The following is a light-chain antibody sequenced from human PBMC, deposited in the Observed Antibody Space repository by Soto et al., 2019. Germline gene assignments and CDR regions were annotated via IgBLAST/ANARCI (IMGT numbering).Light chain of an antibody. CDR1: QFIGSN. V-gene: IGKV3-15*01. Sequence: MTQSPATLSVSPGERATLSCRASQFIGSNLAWYQQKPGEAPRLLMYDASSRATGIPARFSVSESGTEFALTISSLQSEDFAIYYCQQYNNWPPLTFCGGTKVESK. J-gene: IGKJ4*01. CDR3: QQYNNWPPLT. CDR2: DAS.